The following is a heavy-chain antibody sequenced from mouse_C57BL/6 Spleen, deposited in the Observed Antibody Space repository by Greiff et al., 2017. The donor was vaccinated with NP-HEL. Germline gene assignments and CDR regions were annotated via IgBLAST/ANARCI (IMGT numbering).Heavy chain of an antibody. CDR2: IDTSDSET. V-gene: IGHV1-52*01. Sequence: QVQLQQPGAELVRPGSSVKLSCKASGYTFTSYWMHWVKQRPIQGLEWIGNIDTSDSETHYNQKFKDKATLTVDKSSSTAYMPRSSLTSEDSAVYYCARSRYYGNFDDWGQGTTLTVSS. D-gene: IGHD1-1*01. CDR1: GYTFTSYW. CDR3: ARSRYYGNFDD. J-gene: IGHJ2*01.